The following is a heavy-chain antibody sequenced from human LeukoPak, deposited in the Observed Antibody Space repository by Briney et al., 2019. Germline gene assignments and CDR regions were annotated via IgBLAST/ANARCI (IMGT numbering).Heavy chain of an antibody. CDR1: GFTFSSYE. CDR3: ARLRLELFDY. CDR2: ISSSGSTI. J-gene: IGHJ4*02. Sequence: GGSLRLSCAASGFTFSSYEMNWVRQAPGKGLEWVSYISSSGSTIYYADSVKGRFTISRDNAKNSLCLQMNSLRAEDTAVYYCARLRLELFDYWGQGTLVTVSS. V-gene: IGHV3-48*03. D-gene: IGHD3-3*01.